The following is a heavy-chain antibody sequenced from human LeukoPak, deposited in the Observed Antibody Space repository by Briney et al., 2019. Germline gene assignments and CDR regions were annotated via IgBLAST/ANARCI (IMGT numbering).Heavy chain of an antibody. CDR1: GYTFTSYY. CDR3: ARDKVMGYGSGSYYYYYYYGMDV. V-gene: IGHV1-46*01. Sequence: ASVKVSCKASGYTFTSYYMHWVRQAPGQGLEWMGIINPSGGSTSYAQKFQGRVTMTRDTSTSTVYMKLSSLRSEDTAVYYCARDKVMGYGSGSYYYYYYYGMDVWGQGTTVTVSS. D-gene: IGHD3-10*01. J-gene: IGHJ6*02. CDR2: INPSGGST.